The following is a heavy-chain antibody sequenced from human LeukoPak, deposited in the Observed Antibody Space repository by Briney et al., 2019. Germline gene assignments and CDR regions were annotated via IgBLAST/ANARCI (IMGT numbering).Heavy chain of an antibody. Sequence: SETLSLTCTVSGGSISSSSYYWGWIRQPPGKGLEWIGSIYYSGSTYYNPSLKSRVTISVDTSKNQFSLKLSSVTAADTAVYYCARASSRDSSSWYVGDYYYYMDVWGKGTTVTISS. D-gene: IGHD6-13*01. CDR1: GGSISSSSYY. J-gene: IGHJ6*03. V-gene: IGHV4-39*07. CDR3: ARASSRDSSSWYVGDYYYYMDV. CDR2: IYYSGST.